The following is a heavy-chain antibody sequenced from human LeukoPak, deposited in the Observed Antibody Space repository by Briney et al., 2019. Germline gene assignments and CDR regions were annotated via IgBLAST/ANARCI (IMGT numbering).Heavy chain of an antibody. Sequence: SVKVSCKASGYTFTSYGISWVRQAPGQGLEWMGWISAYNGNTNYAQKLQGRVTMTTDTSTSTAYMELRSLRSDDTAVYYCAREPHYYDSSGYHNWFDPWGQGTLVTVSS. D-gene: IGHD3-22*01. CDR3: AREPHYYDSSGYHNWFDP. V-gene: IGHV1-18*01. CDR1: GYTFTSYG. J-gene: IGHJ5*02. CDR2: ISAYNGNT.